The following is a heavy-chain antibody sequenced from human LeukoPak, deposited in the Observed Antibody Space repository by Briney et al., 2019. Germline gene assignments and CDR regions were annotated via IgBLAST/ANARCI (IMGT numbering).Heavy chain of an antibody. CDR1: GFTFSSYA. CDR3: ARDRPGAFDI. D-gene: IGHD6-6*01. CDR2: ISYDGSNK. Sequence: GGSLRLSCAASGFTFSSYAMHWVRQAPGKGLEWVAVISYDGSNKYYADSVKGRFTISRDNSKNTLYLQMNSLRAEDTAVYYCARDRPGAFDIWGQGTMVTVSS. J-gene: IGHJ3*02. V-gene: IGHV3-30-3*01.